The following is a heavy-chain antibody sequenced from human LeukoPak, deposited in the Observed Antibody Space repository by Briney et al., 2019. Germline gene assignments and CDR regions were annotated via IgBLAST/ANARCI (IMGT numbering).Heavy chain of an antibody. J-gene: IGHJ3*02. CDR1: GGSISRYY. CDR2: IYYSGRT. Sequence: PSETLSLTCTVSGGSISRYYWSWLRQPPGKGLEWIGYIYYSGRTNYNPSLKSRVTISVDTSKNQFSLKLSSVTAADTAVYYCAREDYYDSSGYYWGAFDIWGQGTMVTVSA. D-gene: IGHD3-22*01. V-gene: IGHV4-59*01. CDR3: AREDYYDSSGYYWGAFDI.